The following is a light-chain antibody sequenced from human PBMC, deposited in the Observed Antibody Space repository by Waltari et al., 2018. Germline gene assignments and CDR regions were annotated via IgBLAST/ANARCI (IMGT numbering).Light chain of an antibody. CDR2: NVS. CDR1: SSDIGAFDL. J-gene: IGLJ2*01. V-gene: IGLV2-14*03. CDR3: SSFTTGSTGL. Sequence: QSALAQPASVSGSPGQSITISCTGSSSDIGAFDLVSWYQQHPGRAPRLIIRNVSERPSGVPHRFSGSKSGNTASLTISSLRSEDESLYFCSSFTTGSTGLFGGGTKLTAL.